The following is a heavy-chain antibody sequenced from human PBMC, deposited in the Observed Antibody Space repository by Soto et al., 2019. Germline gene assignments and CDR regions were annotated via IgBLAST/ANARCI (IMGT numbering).Heavy chain of an antibody. Sequence: QVQLVQSGAEVKKPGASVKVSCKASGYTFTSYDINWVRQATGQGLEWMGWINPNSGNTVYAQKFQGRVTMTRNTSISTAYMELSSLRSEDSDVYYCARADSSTWNYIWFDPWGQGTLVTVSS. D-gene: IGHD6-13*01. V-gene: IGHV1-8*01. J-gene: IGHJ5*02. CDR1: GYTFTSYD. CDR2: INPNSGNT. CDR3: ARADSSTWNYIWFDP.